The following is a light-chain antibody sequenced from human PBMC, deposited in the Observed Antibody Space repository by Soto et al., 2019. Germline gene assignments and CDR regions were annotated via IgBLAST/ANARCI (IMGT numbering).Light chain of an antibody. CDR2: SAS. CDR3: QQSYSTPFT. CDR1: QNITNS. V-gene: IGKV1-39*01. J-gene: IGKJ3*01. Sequence: DIQMTQSPSSLSASVGDRVTITCRASQNITNSLSWYQHKPGKAPQLLIYSASSLQSGVPSRFSGRGSGTYFPLTSSGLQPEHFATYFCQQSYSTPFTFGPGTKVHIK.